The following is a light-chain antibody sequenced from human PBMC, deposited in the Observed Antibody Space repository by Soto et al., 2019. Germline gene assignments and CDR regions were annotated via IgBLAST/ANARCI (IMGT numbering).Light chain of an antibody. J-gene: IGLJ2*01. CDR2: DVS. V-gene: IGLV2-14*01. Sequence: QSALTQPASVSGSPGQSITISCTGTSSDVGGYNFVSWYQHHPGKAPKLIIHDVSSRPSGVSTRFSDAKSGNTASLTISGLQAEDEADDYCSSYATSRTHVAFGGGTKVTVL. CDR3: SSYATSRTHVA. CDR1: SSDVGGYNF.